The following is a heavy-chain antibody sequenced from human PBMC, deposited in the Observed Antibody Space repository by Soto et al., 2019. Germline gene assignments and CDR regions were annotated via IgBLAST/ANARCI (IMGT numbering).Heavy chain of an antibody. D-gene: IGHD3-10*01. CDR2: IYPGDSDT. J-gene: IGHJ6*02. CDR3: ARRVPSGSGADYYGMDV. CDR1: GYIFTSHL. Sequence: RGESLKTYRRGPGYIFTSHLIALGRQIPRKGLEWMGIIYPGDSDTIYSPSFQGQVTFSVDKSISTVYLQWTTLKASDTAIYYCARRVPSGSGADYYGMDVWGQGTTVTVSS. V-gene: IGHV5-51*01.